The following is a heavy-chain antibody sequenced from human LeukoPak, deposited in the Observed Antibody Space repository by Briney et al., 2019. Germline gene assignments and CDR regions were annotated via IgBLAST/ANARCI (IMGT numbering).Heavy chain of an antibody. D-gene: IGHD3-16*01. CDR2: TRTKASNYAT. V-gene: IGHV3-73*01. CDR1: GFPFSTSI. Sequence: GGSLRLSCAVSGFPFSTSIIHWVRQASGKGLEWVGRTRTKASNYATTYAASVSGRFTISRDESKNTAYLEMNFLKIEDTAIYYCTASGITSDAFDTWGQGTMVTVSS. CDR3: TASGITSDAFDT. J-gene: IGHJ3*02.